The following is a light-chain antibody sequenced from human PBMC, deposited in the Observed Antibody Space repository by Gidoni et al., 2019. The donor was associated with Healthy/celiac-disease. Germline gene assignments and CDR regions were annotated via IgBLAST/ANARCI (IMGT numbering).Light chain of an antibody. J-gene: IGKJ2*01. V-gene: IGKV3-20*01. Sequence: EIVLTQSPGTLSLSPGERATLSCRASQSVSSSYLGWYQQKPGQAPRLLIYGASIRATGIPDRISCSGSGTQFTLTISRLQSEDFAVYYCQQYGSSPYTFGQGTKLEIK. CDR3: QQYGSSPYT. CDR2: GAS. CDR1: QSVSSSY.